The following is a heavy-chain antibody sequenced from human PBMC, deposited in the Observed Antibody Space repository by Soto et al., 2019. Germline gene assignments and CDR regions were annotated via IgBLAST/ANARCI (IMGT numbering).Heavy chain of an antibody. Sequence: QVQLVESGGGVVKPGRSVRLSCAACGFTFSTYAMHWVRQAPRKGLEWVAVISYDGSNKYYADSVKGRFTISRDNSKHTLYLQMNSPRVEDTAVYYCARGIQGYCSDGSCHSDYWGQGTLIAVSS. V-gene: IGHV3-30-3*01. CDR2: ISYDGSNK. CDR1: GFTFSTYA. CDR3: ARGIQGYCSDGSCHSDY. D-gene: IGHD2-15*01. J-gene: IGHJ4*02.